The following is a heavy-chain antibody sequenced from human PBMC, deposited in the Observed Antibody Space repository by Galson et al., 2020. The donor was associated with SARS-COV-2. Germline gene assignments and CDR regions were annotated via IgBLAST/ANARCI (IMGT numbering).Heavy chain of an antibody. Sequence: SETLSLTCNVSGGSISSSSYYWGWIRQPPGKGLEWIGSTYSSGSTYYNPSLKSRVTISVDTSKNQFSLRLSSVTAADTALYYCARDQRGYGGCVEYWGQGTLVTVFS. CDR3: ARDQRGYGGCVEY. D-gene: IGHD4-17*01. CDR2: TYSSGST. V-gene: IGHV4-39*07. J-gene: IGHJ4*02. CDR1: GGSISSSSYY.